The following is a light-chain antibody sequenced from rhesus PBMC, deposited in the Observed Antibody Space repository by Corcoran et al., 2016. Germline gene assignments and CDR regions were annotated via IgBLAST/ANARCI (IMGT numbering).Light chain of an antibody. V-gene: IGKV1-25*01. J-gene: IGKJ2*01. CDR3: QQYHIPPYN. Sequence: DIQMAQSPSSLSASVGDRVTITCRASQAISNDLAWYQQKPGETPKLLIFEASYLKGGIPSRFSGSGSGTDFALTISSLQSEDFATYYCQQYHIPPYNFGQGTKVEIK. CDR2: EAS. CDR1: QAISND.